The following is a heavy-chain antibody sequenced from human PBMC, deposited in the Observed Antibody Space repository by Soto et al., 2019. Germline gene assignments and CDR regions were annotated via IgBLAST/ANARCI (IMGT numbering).Heavy chain of an antibody. CDR2: ISHDGINK. Sequence: AVGSLRLSCAASGFTFTNYGLHWVRQAPGKGLEWVAVISHDGINKYYEDSVKGRFTISRDTSKNTLYLQMNSLRPEDTAVYFCAKDRGYEILDSWGQGTQVTVSS. D-gene: IGHD5-12*01. CDR1: GFTFTNYG. CDR3: AKDRGYEILDS. J-gene: IGHJ4*02. V-gene: IGHV3-30*18.